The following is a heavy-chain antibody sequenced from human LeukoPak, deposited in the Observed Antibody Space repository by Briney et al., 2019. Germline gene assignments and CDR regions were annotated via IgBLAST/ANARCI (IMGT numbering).Heavy chain of an antibody. V-gene: IGHV3-23*01. CDR3: AKAHCSPTSCSRIDY. J-gene: IGHJ4*02. D-gene: IGHD2-2*01. Sequence: GGYLRFSCAAYGFTFSTCAMGWLRQAPGKGLGWVSAISGSGGSTFYADSVKGRFTVSRDNSKNTVYLQMSGLRAEDTALYYCAKAHCSPTSCSRIDYWGQGTLVTVSS. CDR1: GFTFSTCA. CDR2: ISGSGGST.